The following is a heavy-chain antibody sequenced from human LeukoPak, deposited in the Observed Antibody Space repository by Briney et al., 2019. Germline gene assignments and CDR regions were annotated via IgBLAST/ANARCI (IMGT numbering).Heavy chain of an antibody. CDR3: ARVLPLDYDGMDV. V-gene: IGHV3-7*01. D-gene: IGHD2-2*01. Sequence: GGSLRLSCAASGFTFSSYWMSWARQAPGKGLEWVANIKQDGSEKYYVDSVKGRFTISRDNAKNSLYLQMNSLRAEDTAVYYCARVLPLDYDGMDVWGQGTTVTVSS. CDR2: IKQDGSEK. CDR1: GFTFSSYW. J-gene: IGHJ6*02.